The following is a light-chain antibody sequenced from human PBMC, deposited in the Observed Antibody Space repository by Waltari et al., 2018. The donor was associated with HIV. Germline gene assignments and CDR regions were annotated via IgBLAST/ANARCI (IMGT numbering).Light chain of an antibody. CDR1: RFAGQI. J-gene: IGLJ2*01. CDR3: QAWDNTVAV. CDR2: ERN. Sequence: SYEVSQSDPVSVSPGQRATISCVGERFAGQIVTWYQHKPGRSPQLVIDERNRRASGIPDRFSASKSGKTATLTITGIQPADEGQYFCQAWDNTVAVFGGGT. V-gene: IGLV3-1*01.